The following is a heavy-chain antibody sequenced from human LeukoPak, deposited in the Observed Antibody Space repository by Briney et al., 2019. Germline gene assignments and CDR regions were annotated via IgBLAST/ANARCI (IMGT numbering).Heavy chain of an antibody. J-gene: IGHJ4*02. V-gene: IGHV1-2*02. D-gene: IGHD3-16*01. Sequence: ASVKVSCKASGYTFTGYYMHWVRQAPGQGPEWMGWINHNSGSTNYAQKFQGRVTMTRDRSISTAYMELSRLRSDDTAVYYCARDLPSLRYRGPRYYFDYWGQGTLVTVSS. CDR3: ARDLPSLRYRGPRYYFDY. CDR1: GYTFTGYY. CDR2: INHNSGST.